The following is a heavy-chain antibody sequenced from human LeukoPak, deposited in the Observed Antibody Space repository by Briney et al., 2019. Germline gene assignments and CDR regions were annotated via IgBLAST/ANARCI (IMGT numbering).Heavy chain of an antibody. J-gene: IGHJ3*02. V-gene: IGHV3-30*04. D-gene: IGHD3-3*01. CDR1: GFTFSSYA. Sequence: GGSLRLSCAASGFTFSSYAMHWVRQAPGKGLEWVAVISYDGSNKYYADSVKGRFTISRDNSKNTLYLQMNSLRAEDTAVYYCARNRYYDFWSGSVRDDAFDIWGQGTMVTVSS. CDR2: ISYDGSNK. CDR3: ARNRYYDFWSGSVRDDAFDI.